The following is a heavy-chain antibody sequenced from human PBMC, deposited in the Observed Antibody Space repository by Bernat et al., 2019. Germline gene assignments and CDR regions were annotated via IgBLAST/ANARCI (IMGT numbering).Heavy chain of an antibody. CDR2: IWYDGSNK. J-gene: IGHJ6*02. Sequence: QVQLVESGGGVVQPGRSLRLSCAASGFTFSSYGMHWVRQAPGKGLEWVAVIWYDGSNKYYADSVKGRFTISRDNSKNTLYMQMNSLRAEHTAVYYCARDQEKYYYDSSGYSGYYYGMDVWGQGTTVTVSS. CDR3: ARDQEKYYYDSSGYSGYYYGMDV. CDR1: GFTFSSYG. V-gene: IGHV3-33*01. D-gene: IGHD3-22*01.